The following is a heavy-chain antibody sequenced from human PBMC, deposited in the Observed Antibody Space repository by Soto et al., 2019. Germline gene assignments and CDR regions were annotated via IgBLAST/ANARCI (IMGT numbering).Heavy chain of an antibody. Sequence: GGSLRLSCAASGFTFSSYGMHWVRQAPGKGLEWVAVIWYDGSNKYYADSVKGRFTISRDNSKNTLYLQMNSLRAEDTAVYYCERETDGEDYYYYGMDVWGQGTTVTVSS. CDR3: ERETDGEDYYYYGMDV. V-gene: IGHV3-33*01. CDR2: IWYDGSNK. CDR1: GFTFSSYG. J-gene: IGHJ6*02. D-gene: IGHD4-17*01.